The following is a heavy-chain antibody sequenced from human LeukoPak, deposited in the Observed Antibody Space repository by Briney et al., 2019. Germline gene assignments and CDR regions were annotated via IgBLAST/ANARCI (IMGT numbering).Heavy chain of an antibody. CDR1: GFTFSSYE. D-gene: IGHD2-21*01. Sequence: GGSLRLSCAASGFTFSSYEMNWVRQAPGKGLEWVSYISSSGSTIYYADSVKGRFTISRDNAKNSLYLQMNSLRAEDTAVYYCAKLFGSSSYSVYFHHWGQGTLVTVSS. V-gene: IGHV3-48*03. J-gene: IGHJ1*01. CDR3: AKLFGSSSYSVYFHH. CDR2: ISSSGSTI.